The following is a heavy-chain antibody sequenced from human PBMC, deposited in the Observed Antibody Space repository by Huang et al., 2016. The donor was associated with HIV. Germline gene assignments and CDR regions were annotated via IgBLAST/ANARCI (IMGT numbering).Heavy chain of an antibody. CDR3: ARQGTPATTMAAFDI. Sequence: EMQLVQSGAEVKKPGESLYISCRGSGFRFTNYWIAWVRLMPGKGMQWMGTVHPGDSGTKHNPPFRGRVSMSADKSNNTVYLHYNSLEASDTAIYFCARQGTPATTMAAFDIWGQGTMVTVSS. D-gene: IGHD4-17*01. V-gene: IGHV5-51*01. CDR2: VHPGDSGT. J-gene: IGHJ3*02. CDR1: GFRFTNYW.